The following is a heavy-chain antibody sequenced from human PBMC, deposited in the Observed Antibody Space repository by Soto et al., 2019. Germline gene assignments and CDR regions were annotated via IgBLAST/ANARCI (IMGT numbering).Heavy chain of an antibody. J-gene: IGHJ6*02. V-gene: IGHV1-2*04. CDR3: SRCAIVVVPAAPYWADYYGMDV. Sequence: ASVKVSCKASGYTFTGYYMHWVRQAPGQGLEWMGWINPNSGGTNYAQKFQGLVTMTRDTSISTAYMELSRLRSDDTAVYYCSRCAIVVVPAAPYWADYYGMDVWGQGTTVTVSS. CDR1: GYTFTGYY. CDR2: INPNSGGT. D-gene: IGHD2-2*01.